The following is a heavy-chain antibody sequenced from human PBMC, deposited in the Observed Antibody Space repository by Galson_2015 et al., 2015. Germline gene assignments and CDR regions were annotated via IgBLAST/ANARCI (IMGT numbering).Heavy chain of an antibody. Sequence: SLRLSCAASGFTFSSYGMHWVRQAPGKGLEWVAVISYDGSNKYYADSVKGRFTISRDNSKNTLYLQMNSLRAEDTAVYYCARFYYDSSGYEETNWFDPWGQGTLVTVSS. J-gene: IGHJ5*02. CDR2: ISYDGSNK. V-gene: IGHV3-30*03. CDR3: ARFYYDSSGYEETNWFDP. CDR1: GFTFSSYG. D-gene: IGHD3-22*01.